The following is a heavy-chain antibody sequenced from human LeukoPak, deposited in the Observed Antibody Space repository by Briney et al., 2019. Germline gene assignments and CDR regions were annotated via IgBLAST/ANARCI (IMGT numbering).Heavy chain of an antibody. D-gene: IGHD3-16*02. CDR3: ARDGDGYPYYYGMDV. CDR1: GYTFTSYG. CDR2: ISAYNGNT. V-gene: IGHV1-18*01. J-gene: IGHJ6*02. Sequence: ASVKVSCKASGYTFTSYGISWVRQAPGQGLEWMGWISAYNGNTNYAQKLQGRVTMTTDTSTSTAYMELRSLRSDDTAVYYCARDGDGYPYYYGMDVWGQGTTVTVSS.